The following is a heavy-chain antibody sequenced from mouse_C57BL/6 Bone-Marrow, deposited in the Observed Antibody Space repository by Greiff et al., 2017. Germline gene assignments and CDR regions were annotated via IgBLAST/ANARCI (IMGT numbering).Heavy chain of an antibody. J-gene: IGHJ2*01. CDR3: TRYEATVVDY. CDR2: IYPGNSDT. CDR1: GYTFTSYW. D-gene: IGHD1-1*01. V-gene: IGHV1-5*01. Sequence: EVHLQQSGTVLARPGASVKMSCKTSGYTFTSYWMHWVKQRPGQGLEWIGAIYPGNSDTSYNQKFKGKAKLTAVTSASTAYMELSSLTNEDSAVYYGTRYEATVVDYWGQGTTLTVSS.